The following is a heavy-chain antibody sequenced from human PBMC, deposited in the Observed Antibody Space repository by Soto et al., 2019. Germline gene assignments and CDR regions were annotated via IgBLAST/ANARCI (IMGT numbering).Heavy chain of an antibody. Sequence: QVTLKEAGPVLVKPTEPLTLTCTVSGFSLSNARMGVSWIRQPPGKALEWRAHIFSNDEKSYSTSLKTRLTISKDTSKSQVVRTLTNMDPVDTATYYCARIVWELEYSSGWYYYFDYWGQVTLVTFSS. J-gene: IGHJ4*02. D-gene: IGHD6-19*01. CDR3: ARIVWELEYSSGWYYYFDY. CDR2: IFSNDEK. V-gene: IGHV2-26*01. CDR1: GFSLSNARMG.